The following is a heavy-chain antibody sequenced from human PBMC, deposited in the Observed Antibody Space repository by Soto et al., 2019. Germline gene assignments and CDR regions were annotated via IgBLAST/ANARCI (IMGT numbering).Heavy chain of an antibody. Sequence: QVQLVQSGAEVKKPGASVKVSCKAPRYIFTAYFMHWVRQAPGQGPEWMGWINPNNGATHYGLSFQGRVTMTRDTYISTAYMELSSLRSDDTAVYYCASHDPGARFDPWGQGTLVIVSS. CDR3: ASHDPGARFDP. D-gene: IGHD1-1*01. CDR1: RYIFTAYF. CDR2: INPNNGAT. V-gene: IGHV1-2*02. J-gene: IGHJ5*02.